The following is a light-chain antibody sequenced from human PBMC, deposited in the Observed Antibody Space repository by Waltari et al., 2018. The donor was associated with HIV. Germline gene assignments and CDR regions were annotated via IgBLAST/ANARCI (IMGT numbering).Light chain of an antibody. CDR3: CSKSTIYFGVL. CDR2: DVD. CDR1: SDDIGGSKL. J-gene: IGLJ2*01. Sequence: QSALTQPASVYGPPRQSITISCTGTSDDIGGSKLAPWYQHHPGKAPRLIIFDVDMRPSGISDRFSGSKSGYTASLTISGLRTEDEADYFCCSKSTIYFGVLFGGGTTLTVL. V-gene: IGLV2-23*02.